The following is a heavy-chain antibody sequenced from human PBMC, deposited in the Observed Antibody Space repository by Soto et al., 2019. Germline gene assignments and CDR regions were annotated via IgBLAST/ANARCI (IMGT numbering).Heavy chain of an antibody. V-gene: IGHV1-69*12. CDR1: GGTFSSYA. CDR3: AGDPAQNGWDYGDYVGNWFDP. Sequence: QVQLVQSGAEVKKPGSSVKVSCKASGGTFSSYAISWVRQAPGQGLEWMGGFIPIFGTANYAQKFQGRVTITADESTSTDYKELSRLRSEDAALYCCAGDPAQNGWDYGDYVGNWFDPWGQGTMVTVSS. D-gene: IGHD4-17*01. CDR2: FIPIFGTA. J-gene: IGHJ5*02.